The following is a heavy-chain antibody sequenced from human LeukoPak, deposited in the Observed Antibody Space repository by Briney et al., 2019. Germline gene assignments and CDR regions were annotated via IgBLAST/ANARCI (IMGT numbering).Heavy chain of an antibody. CDR2: IFYTGST. CDR3: ARYDVRACTSTCPKWLNP. Sequence: SETLSLTCSVSGGSISSYYWSWIRQPPGKGLVWIGHIFYTGSTSYNPSLKSRVTMSIDTSKNQFSLRLSSVTAADTAVYFCARYDVRACTSTCPKWLNPWGQGTLVTVSS. D-gene: IGHD2-2*01. V-gene: IGHV4-59*08. CDR1: GGSISSYY. J-gene: IGHJ5*02.